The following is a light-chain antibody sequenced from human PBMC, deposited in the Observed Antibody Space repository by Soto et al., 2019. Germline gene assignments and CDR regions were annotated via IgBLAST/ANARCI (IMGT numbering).Light chain of an antibody. CDR1: QSISSY. J-gene: IGKJ1*01. V-gene: IGKV1-39*01. CDR2: AAS. CDR3: QQSYSTPWT. Sequence: DIQMTQSPSSLSASVGDRVTITCRASQSISSYLKWYQQKPGKAPKLLIYAASSLQSAVPSRFSGSGTGTDITLTISSLQPEDFAPYYCQQSYSTPWTFGQGTKVEIK.